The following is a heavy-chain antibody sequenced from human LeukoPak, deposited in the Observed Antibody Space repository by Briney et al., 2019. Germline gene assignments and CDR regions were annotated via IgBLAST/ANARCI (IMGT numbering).Heavy chain of an antibody. Sequence: GGSLRLSCAASGFTFSSYSMNWVRQAPGKGLEWVSSISSSSSYIYYADSVKGRFTISRDNAKNSLDLQMNSLRVEDTALYYCARGSSGAGYYFDYWGLGTLVTVSS. CDR2: ISSSSSYI. D-gene: IGHD3-22*01. J-gene: IGHJ4*02. V-gene: IGHV3-21*01. CDR1: GFTFSSYS. CDR3: ARGSSGAGYYFDY.